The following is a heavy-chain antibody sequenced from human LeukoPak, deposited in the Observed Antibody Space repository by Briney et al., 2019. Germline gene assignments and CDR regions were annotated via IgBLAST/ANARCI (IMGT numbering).Heavy chain of an antibody. CDR3: AKEVVTQRSSWYSRGMFDN. CDR1: GFSFSDYA. Sequence: QTGGSLRLSCAASGFSFSDYAMSWVRQAPGKGLEWVSGISGSGGSTYYADSVKGRFTISRDNSKNTLYLQMNSLGAEDTALYYCAKEVVTQRSSWYSRGMFDNWGQGTQVTVSS. CDR2: ISGSGGST. V-gene: IGHV3-23*01. D-gene: IGHD6-13*01. J-gene: IGHJ4*02.